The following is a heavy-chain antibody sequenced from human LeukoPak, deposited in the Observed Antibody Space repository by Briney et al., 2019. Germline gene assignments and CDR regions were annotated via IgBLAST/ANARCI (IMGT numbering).Heavy chain of an antibody. CDR1: ELTFSSYP. CDR2: ISGSGGST. D-gene: IGHD6-19*01. J-gene: IGHJ4*02. CDR3: AKVSSGWCPHS. Sequence: GGSLRLSFPPFELTFSSYPLSGFGQAPGKGLGWVSAISGSGGSTYYADSVKGRFTISRDNSKNTLYLQMNSLRAEDTAVYYCAKVSSGWCPHSWGQGTLVTVSS. V-gene: IGHV3-23*01.